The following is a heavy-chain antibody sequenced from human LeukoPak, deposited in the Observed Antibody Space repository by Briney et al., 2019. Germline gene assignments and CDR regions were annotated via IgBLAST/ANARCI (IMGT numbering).Heavy chain of an antibody. D-gene: IGHD6-13*01. J-gene: IGHJ5*02. V-gene: IGHV1-18*01. CDR1: GYTFTSYG. Sequence: ASVKDSCKSSGYTFTSYGISWVRPAPGQGLEWMGWSSAYNGNTNYAQKLQGRDTMTTDTSTSTAYMELRRLRSDDTAVYYCARELTAAGFMDDRYFDPWGQGTLVTVSS. CDR2: SSAYNGNT. CDR3: ARELTAAGFMDDRYFDP.